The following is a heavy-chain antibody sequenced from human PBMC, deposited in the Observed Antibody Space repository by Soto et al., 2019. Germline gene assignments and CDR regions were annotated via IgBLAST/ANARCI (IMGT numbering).Heavy chain of an antibody. Sequence: GGSLRLSCAAFGFTFSNAWMSWVRQAPGKGLEWVGRIKSKTDGGTTDYAAPVKGRFTISRDDSKNTLYLQMNSLKTEDTAVYYCTTDQVTVTTRDAFDIWGQGTMVTVSS. J-gene: IGHJ3*02. CDR2: IKSKTDGGTT. V-gene: IGHV3-15*01. CDR3: TTDQVTVTTRDAFDI. CDR1: GFTFSNAW. D-gene: IGHD4-17*01.